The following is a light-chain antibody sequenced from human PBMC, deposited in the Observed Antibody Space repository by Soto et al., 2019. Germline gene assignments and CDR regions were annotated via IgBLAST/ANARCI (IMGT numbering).Light chain of an antibody. V-gene: IGKV3-20*01. CDR1: QSVSSSY. J-gene: IGKJ5*01. Sequence: EIVLTQSPGTLSLSPGERATLSCRASQSVSSSYLAWYQQKPAQAPRHLIYGASSRATGIPDRFSGIGSGTDFTLTISRLEPEDFAVYYCQQYGSSPITFGQGTRLEIK. CDR2: GAS. CDR3: QQYGSSPIT.